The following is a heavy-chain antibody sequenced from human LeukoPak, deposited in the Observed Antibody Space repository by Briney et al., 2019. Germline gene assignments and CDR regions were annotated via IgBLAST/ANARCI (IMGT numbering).Heavy chain of an antibody. V-gene: IGHV3-23*01. J-gene: IGHJ4*02. CDR3: ARRSGIAVAGAFDY. Sequence: GGSLRLSCAASGFTFSSYAMNWVRQAPGKGLEWVSGISGSGDSTYYADSVKGRFTISRDNSKNTLYLQMNSLRAEDTAVYYCARRSGIAVAGAFDYWGQGTLVTVSS. CDR1: GFTFSSYA. D-gene: IGHD6-19*01. CDR2: ISGSGDST.